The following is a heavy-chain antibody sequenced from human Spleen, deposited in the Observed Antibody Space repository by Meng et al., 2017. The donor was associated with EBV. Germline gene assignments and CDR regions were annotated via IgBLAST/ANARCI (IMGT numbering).Heavy chain of an antibody. D-gene: IGHD5-24*01. CDR1: GGSFSGYY. CDR3: ARGEKADGFQLGFDY. Sequence: QGPLQRWGAGLFKPSETLSLTCAVYGGSFSGYYWTWIRQPPGKGLEWIGEINHSGSTNYNPSLKSRVTISVDTSKNQFSLKLSSVTAADTAVYYCARGEKADGFQLGFDYWGQGTLVTVSS. V-gene: IGHV4-34*01. J-gene: IGHJ4*02. CDR2: INHSGST.